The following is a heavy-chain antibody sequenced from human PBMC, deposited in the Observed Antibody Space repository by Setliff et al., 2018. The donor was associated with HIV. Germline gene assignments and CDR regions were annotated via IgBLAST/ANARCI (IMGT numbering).Heavy chain of an antibody. CDR1: GGSLSSSNYY. J-gene: IGHJ6*03. Sequence: SETLSLTCTVSGGSLSSSNYYCGWIRQPPGKGLEWIGSINYRGNTYYNPSLKSRAAISVDTSKNQISLKLSSVTAADTAVYYCASLDGSESPYIYYYYMDVWGKGTAVTVSS. CDR2: INYRGNT. D-gene: IGHD3-10*01. V-gene: IGHV4-39*01. CDR3: ASLDGSESPYIYYYYMDV.